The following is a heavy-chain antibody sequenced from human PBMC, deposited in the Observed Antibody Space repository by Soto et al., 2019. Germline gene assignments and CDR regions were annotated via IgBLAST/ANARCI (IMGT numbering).Heavy chain of an antibody. V-gene: IGHV4-59*01. D-gene: IGHD2-2*01. CDR3: ARDSYCSSTSCYEYDYYYYYMDV. J-gene: IGHJ6*03. CDR2: IYYSGST. CDR1: GGSISSYY. Sequence: SETLSLTCTVSGGSISSYYWSWIRQPPGKGLEWIGYIYYSGSTNYNPSLKSRVTISVDTSKNQFSLKLSSVTAADTAVYYCARDSYCSSTSCYEYDYYYYYMDVWGKGTTVTVSS.